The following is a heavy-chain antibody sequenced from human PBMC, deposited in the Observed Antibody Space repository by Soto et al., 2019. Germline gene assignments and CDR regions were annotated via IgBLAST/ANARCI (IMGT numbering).Heavy chain of an antibody. Sequence: GGSLRLSCAVSGFTFSDYAIHWVRQAPGKGLEWMAVISYDGSNNDYADSVKGRFTISRDNSKNTVFLRMNSLGTDDTAVYYCARDSAAVGNFDSWGQGTLVTVSS. CDR2: ISYDGSNN. CDR3: ARDSAAVGNFDS. J-gene: IGHJ4*02. CDR1: GFTFSDYA. D-gene: IGHD6-13*01. V-gene: IGHV3-30-3*01.